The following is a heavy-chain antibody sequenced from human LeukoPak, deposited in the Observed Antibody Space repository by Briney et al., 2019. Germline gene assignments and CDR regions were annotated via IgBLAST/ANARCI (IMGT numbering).Heavy chain of an antibody. J-gene: IGHJ4*02. CDR2: IIPILGTA. CDR1: GGTFSSYA. V-gene: IGHV1-69*01. Sequence: SVKVSCKASGGTFSSYAISWVRQAPGQGLEWMGGIIPILGTANYAQKFQGRVTITADESTSTAYMELSSLRSEDTAVYYCARGTRDGYNLFDYWGQGTLVTVSS. D-gene: IGHD5-24*01. CDR3: ARGTRDGYNLFDY.